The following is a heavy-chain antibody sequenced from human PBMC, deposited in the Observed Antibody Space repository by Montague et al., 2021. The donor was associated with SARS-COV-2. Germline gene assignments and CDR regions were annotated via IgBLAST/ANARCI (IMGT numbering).Heavy chain of an antibody. Sequence: SLRLSCAASGFDFFNFDMAWVRQAPGRGLEWISDICSSGATILYXDSLKGRFTISRDNIQKSLYLQMNSLRAEDTAVYYCATNKYCTLHDCLHGRHYFDHWGQGTLVTVSS. CDR1: GFDFFNFD. CDR3: ATNKYCTLHDCLHGRHYFDH. CDR2: ICSSGATI. J-gene: IGHJ4*02. V-gene: IGHV3-48*03. D-gene: IGHD2-8*01.